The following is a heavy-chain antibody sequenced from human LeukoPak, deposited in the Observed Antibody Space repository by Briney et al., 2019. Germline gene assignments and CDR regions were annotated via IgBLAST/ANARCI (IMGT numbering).Heavy chain of an antibody. CDR3: ARGGYSGYDFGGVGLDP. Sequence: ASVKVSCKASGYTFTNYDINWARQAPGEGPEWMGWMNSNSGNTGYAQKFQGRVAMTRNTAISTAYMELSSLKSEDTAVYYCARGGYSGYDFGGVGLDPWGQGTLVTVSS. V-gene: IGHV1-8*01. CDR1: GYTFTNYD. CDR2: MNSNSGNT. J-gene: IGHJ5*02. D-gene: IGHD5-12*01.